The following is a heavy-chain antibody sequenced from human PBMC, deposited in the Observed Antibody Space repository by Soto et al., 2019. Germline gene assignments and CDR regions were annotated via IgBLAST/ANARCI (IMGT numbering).Heavy chain of an antibody. CDR3: ARSYYDSSGYYVDAFDI. D-gene: IGHD3-22*01. Sequence: GCLGRTCEAPGSSGSSYEKNGVRQAPGKGLEWVSYISSSVSTIYYADSVKGRFTISRDNAKNSLYLQMNSLRAEDTAVYYCARSYYDSSGYYVDAFDIWGQGTMVTVSS. J-gene: IGHJ3*02. CDR2: ISSSVSTI. V-gene: IGHV3-48*03. CDR1: GSSGSSYE.